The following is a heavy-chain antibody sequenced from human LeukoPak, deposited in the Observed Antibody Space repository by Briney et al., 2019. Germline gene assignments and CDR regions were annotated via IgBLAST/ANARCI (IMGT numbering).Heavy chain of an antibody. CDR2: IYYSGST. J-gene: IGHJ2*01. Sequence: SETLSLTCTVSGGSISSYYWSWIRQPPGKGLEWIGYIYYSGSTNYNPSLKCRVTISVDTSKNQFSLKLSSVTAADTAVYYCARGYYYDSSGYTDWYFDLWGRGTLVTVSS. V-gene: IGHV4-59*01. CDR1: GGSISSYY. CDR3: ARGYYYDSSGYTDWYFDL. D-gene: IGHD3-22*01.